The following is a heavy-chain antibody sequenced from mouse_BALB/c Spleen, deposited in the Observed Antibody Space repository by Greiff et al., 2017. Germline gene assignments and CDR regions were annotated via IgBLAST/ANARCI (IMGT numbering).Heavy chain of an antibody. V-gene: IGHV2-6-7*01. CDR2: IWGDGST. Sequence: QVQLQQSGPGLVAPSQSLSITCTVSGFSLTGYGVNWVRQPPGKGLEWLGMIWGDGSTDYNSALKSRLSISKDNSKSQVFLKMNSLQTDDTARYYCARGGYYYGSSYWYFDVWGAGTTVTVSS. D-gene: IGHD1-1*01. CDR1: GFSLTGYG. J-gene: IGHJ1*01. CDR3: ARGGYYYGSSYWYFDV.